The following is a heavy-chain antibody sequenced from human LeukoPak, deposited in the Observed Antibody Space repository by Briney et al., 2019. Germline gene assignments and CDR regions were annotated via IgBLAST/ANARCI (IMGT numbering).Heavy chain of an antibody. J-gene: IGHJ4*02. CDR2: IYHSGSP. CDR1: GYSISSASY. D-gene: IGHD3-3*01. V-gene: IGHV4-38-2*01. Sequence: PSETLSLTCAVSGYSISSASYWGWIRQPPGKGLEWIGNIYHSGSPYCNPSLKSRVTISVDTSKNQFSLKLSSVTAADTAVYYCARPISSQGYFGVVIDWGQGTLVTVSS. CDR3: ARPISSQGYFGVVID.